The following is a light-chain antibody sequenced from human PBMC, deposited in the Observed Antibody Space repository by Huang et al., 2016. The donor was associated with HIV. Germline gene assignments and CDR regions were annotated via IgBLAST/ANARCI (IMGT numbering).Light chain of an antibody. J-gene: IGKJ5*01. Sequence: DIQMTQSPSSLSASVGDRVTITCQASLDISKFLNWYQQKPGKAPKVLIHDASNLERGVPSRFSGSRSGTHFTLTISSLQPEDSATYYCQQYDNLPLTFGQGTRLEIK. CDR3: QQYDNLPLT. CDR2: DAS. V-gene: IGKV1-33*01. CDR1: LDISKF.